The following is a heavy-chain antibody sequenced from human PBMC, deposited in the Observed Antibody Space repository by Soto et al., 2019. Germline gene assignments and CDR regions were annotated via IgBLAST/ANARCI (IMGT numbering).Heavy chain of an antibody. CDR2: FSAYNGNT. CDR1: VYTFTSYG. D-gene: IGHD3-3*01. V-gene: IGHV1-18*01. CDR3: ARDRAPYYDVWSGSLFFDY. J-gene: IGHJ4*02. Sequence: QVQLVQSGAELKKPGASVKVSCKASVYTFTSYGIRWVRQAPGQGLEWMGWFSAYNGNTNYAQKLQGRVTMTTDTSTSTAYKELRNLRSDDTAVYYCARDRAPYYDVWSGSLFFDYWGQGTLGTGSS.